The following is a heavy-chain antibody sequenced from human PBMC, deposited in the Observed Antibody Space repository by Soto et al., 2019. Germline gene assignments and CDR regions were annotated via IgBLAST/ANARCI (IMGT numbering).Heavy chain of an antibody. J-gene: IGHJ5*02. Sequence: GGSLRLSCAASGFTFSSYAMSWVRQAPGMGLEWVSAISGSGGSTYYADSVKGRFTISRDNSKNTLYLQMNSLRAEDTAVYYCARSHPGYCSGGSCSYPSWFDPWGQGTLVTVSS. V-gene: IGHV3-23*01. CDR2: ISGSGGST. CDR1: GFTFSSYA. CDR3: ARSHPGYCSGGSCSYPSWFDP. D-gene: IGHD2-15*01.